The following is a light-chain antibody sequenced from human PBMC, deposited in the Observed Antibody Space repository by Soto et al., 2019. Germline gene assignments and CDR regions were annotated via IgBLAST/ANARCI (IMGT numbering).Light chain of an antibody. CDR1: RSVAYF. J-gene: IGKJ2*01. CDR2: AAS. CDR3: QQSYSVPPT. V-gene: IGKV1-39*01. Sequence: DIQLTQSPASLSASIGDRVTITCRASRSVAYFLNWYQHKPGKAPELLIYAASTLETGVPSRFSGNYSGTDFTLTISNLQPEDFGTYFCQQSYSVPPTFGQGTKV.